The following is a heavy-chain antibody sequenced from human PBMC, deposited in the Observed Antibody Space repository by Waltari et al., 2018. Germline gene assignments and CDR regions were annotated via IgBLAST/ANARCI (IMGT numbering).Heavy chain of an antibody. CDR1: GYSISSGYY. Sequence: QVQLQESGPGLVKPSETLSLTCAVSGYSISSGYYCGWIRQPPGKGLEWIGSIYHSGGTDYNPSLKSRVTISVDTSKNQFSLKLSSVTAADTAVYYCARGRNSGSYYTWGQGTLVTVSS. J-gene: IGHJ4*02. CDR2: IYHSGGT. CDR3: ARGRNSGSYYT. D-gene: IGHD1-26*01. V-gene: IGHV4-38-2*01.